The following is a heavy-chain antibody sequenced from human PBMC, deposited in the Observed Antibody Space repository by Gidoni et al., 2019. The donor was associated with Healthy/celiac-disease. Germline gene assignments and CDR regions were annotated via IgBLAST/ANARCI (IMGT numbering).Heavy chain of an antibody. CDR2: IIPICGTA. D-gene: IGHD6-19*01. CDR3: AISLLGQWLVPDY. CDR1: SVTFRSYA. J-gene: IGHJ4*02. V-gene: IGHV1-69*01. Sequence: VQRVQSGAAVQKPGSSVKSSCKASSVTFRSYAISWVRQAPGQGLEWWGGIIPICGTANDAQKYQSRVTITADESTSAAYMELSSLRSEDTAVYYCAISLLGQWLVPDYWGQGTLVTVSS.